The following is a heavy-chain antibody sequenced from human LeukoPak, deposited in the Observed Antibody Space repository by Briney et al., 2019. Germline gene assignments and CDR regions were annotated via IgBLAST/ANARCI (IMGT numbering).Heavy chain of an antibody. CDR2: ISSSGSTI. CDR1: GFIFRDYY. V-gene: IGHV3-11*04. J-gene: IGHJ4*02. D-gene: IGHD5-24*01. Sequence: GGSLRLSCAASGFIFRDYYMSWIRQAPGKGLEWVSYISSSGSTIYYADSVKGRFTISRDNAKNSLYLQMNSLRAEDTAVYYCARDRRVGDGYNSADYWGQGTLVTVSS. CDR3: ARDRRVGDGYNSADY.